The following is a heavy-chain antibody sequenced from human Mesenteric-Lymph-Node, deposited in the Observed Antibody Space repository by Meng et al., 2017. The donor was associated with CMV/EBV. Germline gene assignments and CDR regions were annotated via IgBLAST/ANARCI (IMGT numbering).Heavy chain of an antibody. D-gene: IGHD3-3*01. J-gene: IGHJ6*02. V-gene: IGHV3-21*01. CDR1: GFTFSSYS. CDR2: ISSSSSYI. CDR3: AKDRARGTILGVALSGMDV. Sequence: GESLKISCAASGFTFSSYSMNWVRQAPGKGLEWVSSISSSSSYIYYADSVKGRFTISRDNAKNSLYLQMNSLRAEDTAVYYCAKDRARGTILGVALSGMDVWGQGTTVTVSS.